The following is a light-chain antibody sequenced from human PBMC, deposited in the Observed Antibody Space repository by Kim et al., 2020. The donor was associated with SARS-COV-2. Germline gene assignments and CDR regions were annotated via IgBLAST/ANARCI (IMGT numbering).Light chain of an antibody. J-gene: IGLJ1*01. CDR1: SLRRYY. CDR3: NSRDSSGNHYV. CDR2: GKN. V-gene: IGLV3-19*01. Sequence: ALGQTVRITCQGDSLRRYYASRYQQKPGQAPVLVIYGKNNRPSGIPDRFSGSSSGTTASLTITGAQAEDEADYYCNSRDSSGNHYVFGTGTKVTVL.